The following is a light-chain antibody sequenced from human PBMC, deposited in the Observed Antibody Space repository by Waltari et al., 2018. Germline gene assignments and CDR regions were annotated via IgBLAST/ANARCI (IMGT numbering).Light chain of an antibody. V-gene: IGLV2-23*03. J-gene: IGLJ2*01. CDR2: EGS. Sequence: QSALTQPASLSGSPGQSITISCTGTSRDVGSSNLCSWYQQHPGKAPKLIIYEGSKRPSGVSNRFSGSKSGNTASLTISGLQAEDEADYHCCSYAGGSAFVVFGGGTKLTVL. CDR1: SRDVGSSNL. CDR3: CSYAGGSAFVV.